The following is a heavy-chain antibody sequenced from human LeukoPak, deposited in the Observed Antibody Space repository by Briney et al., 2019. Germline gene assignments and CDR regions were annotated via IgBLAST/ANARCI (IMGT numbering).Heavy chain of an antibody. D-gene: IGHD3-22*01. J-gene: IGHJ4*02. V-gene: IGHV4-61*08. CDR1: GGSVSSGDYY. CDR2: IYNSGST. Sequence: SETLSLTCSVSGGSVSSGDYYWGWIRQPPGKGLEWIGYIYNSGSTNYNPSLKSRVTISVDTSKNQFSLKLSSVTAADTAVYYCARGRRIPYYYDSSVGGFDYWGQGTLVTVSS. CDR3: ARGRRIPYYYDSSVGGFDY.